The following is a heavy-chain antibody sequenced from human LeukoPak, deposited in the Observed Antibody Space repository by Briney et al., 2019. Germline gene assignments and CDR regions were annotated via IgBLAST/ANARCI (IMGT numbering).Heavy chain of an antibody. D-gene: IGHD2/OR15-2a*01. V-gene: IGHV4-59*12. CDR3: ARELKVGNTGYYFYY. CDR2: IYYSGST. CDR1: RGSISDYY. Sequence: KPSETPSLTCTVSRGSISDYYWSWIRQPPGKGLEWIGYIYYSGSTNYNPSLKSRVTILVDMSKNQFSLKMSSVTAAVSAVYYGARELKVGNTGYYFYYWGQVTLVTVSS. J-gene: IGHJ4*02.